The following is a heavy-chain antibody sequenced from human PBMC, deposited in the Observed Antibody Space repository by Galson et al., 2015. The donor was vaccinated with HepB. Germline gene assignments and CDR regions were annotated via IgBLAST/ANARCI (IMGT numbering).Heavy chain of an antibody. V-gene: IGHV1-69*13. D-gene: IGHD1-26*01. J-gene: IGHJ6*03. CDR3: ARARIVGATRHYYYYYMDV. Sequence: SVKVSCKASGGTFSSYAISWVRQAPGQGLEWMGGIIPIFGTANYAQKFQGRVTITADESTSTAYMELSSLRSEDTAVYYCARARIVGATRHYYYYYMDVWGKGTTVTVSS. CDR1: GGTFSSYA. CDR2: IIPIFGTA.